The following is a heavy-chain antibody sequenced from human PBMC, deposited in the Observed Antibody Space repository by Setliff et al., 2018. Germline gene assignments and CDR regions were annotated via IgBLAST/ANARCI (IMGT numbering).Heavy chain of an antibody. V-gene: IGHV3-7*01. D-gene: IGHD3-3*01. CDR3: ARDVFDFRTGQAGP. CDR2: INQGGSDQ. Sequence: LRLSCAASGFTFSSLWMSWVRQAPGKGLEWVANINQGGSDQFYVESVKGRFTISRDNAKNSLFLQMNSLRVEDTAVYYCARDVFDFRTGQAGPWGQGTLVTVSS. J-gene: IGHJ5*02. CDR1: GFTFSSLW.